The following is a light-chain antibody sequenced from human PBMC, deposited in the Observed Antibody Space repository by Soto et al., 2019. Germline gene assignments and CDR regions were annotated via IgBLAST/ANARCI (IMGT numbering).Light chain of an antibody. CDR1: SSNIGSNT. J-gene: IGLJ3*02. Sequence: QSVLTQPPSASGTPGQRVTISCSGSSSNIGSNTVNWYQQLPGTAPKLPIYSNNQRPSGVPDRFSGSKSGTSASLAISGLQSEDEADYYCAAWDDSLNGQEFGGGTKLTVL. CDR2: SNN. V-gene: IGLV1-44*01. CDR3: AAWDDSLNGQE.